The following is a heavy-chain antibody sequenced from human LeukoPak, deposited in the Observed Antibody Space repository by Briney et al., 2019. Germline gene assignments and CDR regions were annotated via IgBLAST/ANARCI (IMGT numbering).Heavy chain of an antibody. Sequence: ASVKVSCKASGYTFTSYGISWVRQAPGQGLEWMGWISAYNGNTNYAQKLQGRVTMTTDTSTSTAYMELRSLRSDDTAVYYCASHGGGNPDYLCDASDIWGQGTMVTVSS. D-gene: IGHD4-23*01. CDR2: ISAYNGNT. V-gene: IGHV1-18*01. J-gene: IGHJ3*02. CDR3: ASHGGGNPDYLCDASDI. CDR1: GYTFTSYG.